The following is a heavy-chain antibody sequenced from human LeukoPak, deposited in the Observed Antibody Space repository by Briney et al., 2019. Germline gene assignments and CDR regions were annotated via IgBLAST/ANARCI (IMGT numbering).Heavy chain of an antibody. CDR1: GYTFTSYY. CDR2: INPSGGST. V-gene: IGHV1-46*01. Sequence: GASVKVSCKASGYTFTSYYMHWVRQAPGQGLEWMGIINPSGGSTSYAQKFQGRVTMTRDTSTSTVYMELSSLRSEDTAVYYCGRDTDIVVSPALTDGMDVWGQGTTVTVSS. CDR3: GRDTDIVVSPALTDGMDV. D-gene: IGHD2-2*01. J-gene: IGHJ6*02.